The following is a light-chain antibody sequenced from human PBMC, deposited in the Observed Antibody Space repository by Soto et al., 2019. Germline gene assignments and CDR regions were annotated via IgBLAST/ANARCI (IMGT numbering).Light chain of an antibody. CDR2: KDT. Sequence: SYELTQPSSVSVSPGQTATITCSGDVLAKKYGRWFQQKPGLAPVVVIYKDTERPSEIPARFSGSASGTTVTLTITGAQVEDEADYYCYSAADNSVGIFGGGTKLTVL. CDR3: YSAADNSVGI. J-gene: IGLJ2*01. V-gene: IGLV3-27*01. CDR1: VLAKKY.